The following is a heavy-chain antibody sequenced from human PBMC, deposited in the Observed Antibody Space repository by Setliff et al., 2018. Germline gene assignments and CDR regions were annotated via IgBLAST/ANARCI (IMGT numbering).Heavy chain of an antibody. Sequence: GASVKVSCKGSGHILTSYGITWVRQAPGQGLDWMGWISPYNGHTNYAQRLHGRVTLTTDTSTSTAYMELRSLGSDDTAVYYCSRLVRYCTRTACQRLSGGEFWGQGTLVTVSS. J-gene: IGHJ4*02. D-gene: IGHD2-8*01. V-gene: IGHV1-18*01. CDR1: GHILTSYG. CDR2: ISPYNGHT. CDR3: SRLVRYCTRTACQRLSGGEF.